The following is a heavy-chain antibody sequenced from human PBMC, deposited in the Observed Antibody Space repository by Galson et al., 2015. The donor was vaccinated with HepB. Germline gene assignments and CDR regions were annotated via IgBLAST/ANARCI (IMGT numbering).Heavy chain of an antibody. CDR1: GFTFTTYS. Sequence: SLRLSCAASGFTFTTYSMTWVRQAPGKGLEWISYISRDSATIYYADSVKGRFTISRDNPKKSLSLQMNSLRAEDTAVYYCAREGDCSSTSCFDSWGQGTLVTVSS. CDR2: ISRDSATI. CDR3: AREGDCSSTSCFDS. J-gene: IGHJ4*02. D-gene: IGHD2-2*01. V-gene: IGHV3-48*01.